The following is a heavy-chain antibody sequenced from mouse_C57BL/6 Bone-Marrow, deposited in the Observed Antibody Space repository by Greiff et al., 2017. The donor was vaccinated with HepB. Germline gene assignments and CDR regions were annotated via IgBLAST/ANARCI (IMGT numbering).Heavy chain of an antibody. J-gene: IGHJ2*01. CDR3: ARGGVTTFYFYD. D-gene: IGHD2-2*01. CDR1: GYAFSSSW. V-gene: IGHV1-82*01. Sequence: VQLQQSGPELVKPGASVKISCKASGYAFSSSWMNWVKQRPGKGLEWIGRIYPGDGDTNYNGKFKGKATLTADKSSSTAYMQLSSLTSEDAAVYFCARGGVTTFYFYDWGHGTTLTVSS. CDR2: IYPGDGDT.